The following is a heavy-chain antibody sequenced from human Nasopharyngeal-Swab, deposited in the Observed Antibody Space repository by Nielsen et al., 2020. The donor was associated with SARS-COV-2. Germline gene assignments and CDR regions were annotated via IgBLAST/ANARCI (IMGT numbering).Heavy chain of an antibody. CDR3: ARARGQPHNYYYYGMDV. Sequence: ASVPVSCKASGYTFTSYAMNWVRPAPGQGLEWMGWINTNTGNPTYAQGFPGRFVFSLDTSVSTAYLQISSLKAEDTAVYYCARARGQPHNYYYYGMDVWGQGTTVTVSS. J-gene: IGHJ6*02. CDR1: GYTFTSYA. CDR2: INTNTGNP. V-gene: IGHV7-4-1*02.